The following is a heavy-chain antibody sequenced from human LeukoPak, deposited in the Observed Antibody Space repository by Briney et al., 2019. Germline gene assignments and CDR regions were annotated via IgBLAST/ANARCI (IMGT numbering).Heavy chain of an antibody. CDR3: AREVRGLWIAVAGKGGYYYGMDV. V-gene: IGHV6-1*01. CDR1: GDSVSSDSAA. J-gene: IGHJ6*02. CDR2: TYYRSKWYN. Sequence: SQTLSLTCAISGDSVSSDSAAWNWIRQSPSRGLEWLGRTYYRSKWYNDYAVSVKSRITINPDTSKNQFSLQLNSVTPEDTAVYYCAREVRGLWIAVAGKGGYYYGMDVWGQGTTVTVSS. D-gene: IGHD6-19*01.